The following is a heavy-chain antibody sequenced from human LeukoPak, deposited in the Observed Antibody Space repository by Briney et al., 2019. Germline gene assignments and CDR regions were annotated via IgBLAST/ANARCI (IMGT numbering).Heavy chain of an antibody. CDR3: ARGGSSGWDYWFDP. Sequence: SETLSLTCAVYGGSFSGYYWSWIRQPPGKGLEWIGEINLSGSTNYNPSLKSRGTISVDTSKKQFSLKLSSVTAAETAVYYCARGGSSGWDYWFDPWGQGTLVTVSS. CDR1: GGSFSGYY. D-gene: IGHD6-19*01. CDR2: INLSGST. J-gene: IGHJ5*02. V-gene: IGHV4-34*01.